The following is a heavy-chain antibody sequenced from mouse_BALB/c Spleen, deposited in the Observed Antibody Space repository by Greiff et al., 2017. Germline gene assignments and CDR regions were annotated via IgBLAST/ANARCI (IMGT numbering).Heavy chain of an antibody. J-gene: IGHJ4*01. CDR3: ARGGNYARNYAMDY. Sequence: EVNVVESGPSLVKPSQTLSLTCSVTGDSITSGYWNWIRKFPGNKLEYMGYISYSGSTYYNPSLKSRISITRDTSKNQYYLQLNSVTTEDTATYYCARGGNYARNYAMDYWGQGTSVTVSS. D-gene: IGHD2-1*01. CDR1: GDSITSGY. CDR2: ISYSGST. V-gene: IGHV3-8*02.